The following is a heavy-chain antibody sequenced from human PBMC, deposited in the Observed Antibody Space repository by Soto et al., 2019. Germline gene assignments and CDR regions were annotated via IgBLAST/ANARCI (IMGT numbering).Heavy chain of an antibody. CDR1: GGTFSSYT. J-gene: IGHJ4*02. D-gene: IGHD5-18*01. CDR3: AKRLRYSYGLADY. V-gene: IGHV1-69*02. CDR2: IIPILGIA. Sequence: QVQLVQSGAEVKKPGSSVKVSCKASGGTFSSYTISWVRQAPGQGLEWMGRIIPILGIANYAQKFQGRVTITADKSTSTAYMELSSLRSEDTAVYYCAKRLRYSYGLADYWGQGTLVTVSS.